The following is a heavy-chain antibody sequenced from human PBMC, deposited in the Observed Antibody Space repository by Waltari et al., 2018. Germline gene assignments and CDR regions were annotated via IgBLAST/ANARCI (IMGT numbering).Heavy chain of an antibody. CDR3: ARLRASLTGFGPYGMDV. CDR1: EYTFTDYA. Sequence: QVQLVQSGSEFQKPGASVKVSCKASEYTFTDYAMNWVRQAPGQGPEWMGWVKPNTGKPTYAQGFTGRFVFSLDTSVTTAYLQINTLKAEDTAVYYCARLRASLTGFGPYGMDVWGQGTTVTVSS. D-gene: IGHD3-9*01. J-gene: IGHJ6*01. CDR2: VKPNTGKP. V-gene: IGHV7-4-1*02.